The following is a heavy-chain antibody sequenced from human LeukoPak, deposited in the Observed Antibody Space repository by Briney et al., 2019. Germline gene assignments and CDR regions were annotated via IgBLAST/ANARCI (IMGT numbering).Heavy chain of an antibody. CDR2: IYFSGST. Sequence: SETLSLTCIVSGGSISSYSWSWIRQPPGKGLEWIGYIYFSGSTNYNPSLKSRVTISIDTSKNQFSLKLRSVTAADTAVYYCARGIAARHFDYWGQGTLVTVSS. D-gene: IGHD6-6*01. CDR3: ARGIAARHFDY. CDR1: GGSISSYS. V-gene: IGHV4-59*08. J-gene: IGHJ4*02.